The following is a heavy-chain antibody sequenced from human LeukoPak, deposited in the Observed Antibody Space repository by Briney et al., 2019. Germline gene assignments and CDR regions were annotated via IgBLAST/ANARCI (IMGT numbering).Heavy chain of an antibody. CDR1: GYTVTGYY. D-gene: IGHD3-3*01. CDR3: ARGAPRYDFWSGYYTEVDY. V-gene: IGHV1-2*02. CDR2: INPNSGGT. J-gene: IGHJ4*02. Sequence: ASVKVSSKASGYTVTGYYMHWVRQSPGQGLEGMGWINPNSGGTNYAQKFQGRVTMTRDTSISTAYMELSRLRSDDTAVYYCARGAPRYDFWSGYYTEVDYWGQGTLVTVSS.